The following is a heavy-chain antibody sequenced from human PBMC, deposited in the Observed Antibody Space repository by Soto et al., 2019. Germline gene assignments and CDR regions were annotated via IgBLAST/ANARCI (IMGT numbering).Heavy chain of an antibody. D-gene: IGHD6-25*01. CDR1: GVSISSSSYY. CDR3: ARKRAKISNWFDP. J-gene: IGHJ5*02. Sequence: SETLSLTCTVSGVSISSSSYYWGWIRQPPGKGLEWIGSIYYSGSTYYNPSLKSRVTISVDTSKNQFSLKLSSVTAADTAVYYCARKRAKISNWFDPWGQGTLVTVSS. CDR2: IYYSGST. V-gene: IGHV4-39*01.